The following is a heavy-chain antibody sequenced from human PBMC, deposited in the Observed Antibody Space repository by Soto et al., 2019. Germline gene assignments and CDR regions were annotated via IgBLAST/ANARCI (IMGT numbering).Heavy chain of an antibody. V-gene: IGHV1-2*04. CDR2: INPNSGGT. CDR3: ARDLSNIVVVPAATTGDYYGMDV. J-gene: IGHJ6*02. Sequence: ASVKVSCKASGFTFTGYYMHWVRQSPGQGLEWMGWINPNSGGTNYAQKFQGWVTMTRDTSISTAYMELSRLRSDDTAVYYCARDLSNIVVVPAATTGDYYGMDVWGQGTTVTVSS. CDR1: GFTFTGYY. D-gene: IGHD2-2*01.